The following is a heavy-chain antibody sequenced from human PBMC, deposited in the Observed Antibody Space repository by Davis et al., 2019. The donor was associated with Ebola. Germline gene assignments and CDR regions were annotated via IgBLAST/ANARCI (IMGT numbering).Heavy chain of an antibody. D-gene: IGHD6-19*01. Sequence: SVKVSCKASGGTFSSYAISWVRQAPGQGLEWMGGIIPIFGTANYAQKFQGRVTITADKSTSTAYMELSSLRSEDTAVYYCARDPSSGWYDGWFDPWGQGTLVTVSS. CDR2: IIPIFGTA. CDR3: ARDPSSGWYDGWFDP. V-gene: IGHV1-69*06. J-gene: IGHJ5*02. CDR1: GGTFSSYA.